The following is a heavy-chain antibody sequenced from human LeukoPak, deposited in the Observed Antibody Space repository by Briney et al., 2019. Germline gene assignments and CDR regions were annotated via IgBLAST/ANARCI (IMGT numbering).Heavy chain of an antibody. CDR2: INHSGST. CDR1: GGSFSGYY. J-gene: IGHJ6*03. CDR3: ARDFDPHYYMDV. Sequence: ETLSLTCAVYGGSFSGYYWSWIRKPPGKGLEWIGEINHSGSTNYNPSLKSRVIISVDTSKNQFSLKLSSVTAADTAVYYCARDFDPHYYMDVWGKGTTVTVSS. V-gene: IGHV4-34*01. D-gene: IGHD3-3*01.